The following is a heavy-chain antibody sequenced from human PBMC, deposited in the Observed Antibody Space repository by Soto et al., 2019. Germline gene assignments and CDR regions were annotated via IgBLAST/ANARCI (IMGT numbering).Heavy chain of an antibody. Sequence: ASVKASCKASGYTFSDYFIQWLRQAPGQGLEWVAWINPKTAATNYAKKFQDRVTVTSDTSFSTAYLELTRLRPDDTALYYCARIKWGLDYYSGMDVWGQGTAVTVSS. CDR3: ARIKWGLDYYSGMDV. J-gene: IGHJ6*02. CDR1: GYTFSDYF. V-gene: IGHV1-2*02. CDR2: INPKTAAT. D-gene: IGHD1-26*01.